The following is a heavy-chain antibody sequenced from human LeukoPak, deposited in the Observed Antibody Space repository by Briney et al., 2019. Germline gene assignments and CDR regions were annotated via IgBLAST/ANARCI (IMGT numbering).Heavy chain of an antibody. Sequence: GGSLRLSCAASGFTFSSYAMHWVRQAPGKGLEWVAVISYDGSNKYYADSVKGRFTISRDNSKNTLYLQMNSLRAEDTAVYYCARGLYCSGGSCYVGLRWYFDYWGQGTLVTVSS. J-gene: IGHJ4*02. CDR2: ISYDGSNK. CDR3: ARGLYCSGGSCYVGLRWYFDY. D-gene: IGHD2-15*01. CDR1: GFTFSSYA. V-gene: IGHV3-30*04.